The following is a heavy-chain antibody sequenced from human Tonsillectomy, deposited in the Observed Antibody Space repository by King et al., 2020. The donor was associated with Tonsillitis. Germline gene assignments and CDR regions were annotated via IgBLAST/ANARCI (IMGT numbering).Heavy chain of an antibody. Sequence: QLQESGPGLVKPSQTLSLTCTVSGGSFSGGTYYWSWIRQHPGKGLEGIGYIYDSWNTYYNPSRKSRLTISVDTSKNQFSLKLSSVTAADTAVYFCGGYEGGVFDPWGQGTLVTVSS. CDR3: GGYEGGVFDP. V-gene: IGHV4-31*03. J-gene: IGHJ5*02. CDR2: IYDSWNT. D-gene: IGHD2-15*01. CDR1: GGSFSGGTYY.